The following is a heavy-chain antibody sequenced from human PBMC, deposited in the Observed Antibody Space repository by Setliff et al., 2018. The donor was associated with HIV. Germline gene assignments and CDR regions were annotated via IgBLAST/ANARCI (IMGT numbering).Heavy chain of an antibody. D-gene: IGHD6-6*01. J-gene: IGHJ6*02. Sequence: ASVKVSCKASGYTFTNYGINWVRQAPGQGLEWMGWISVYNGNTNFAQKLPGRVTMTTGTSTSTAYMELRSLRSDDTAVYYCARGYSSSSSYYYGMDVWGQGTTVTVSS. CDR3: ARGYSSSSSYYYGMDV. CDR2: ISVYNGNT. CDR1: GYTFTNYG. V-gene: IGHV1-18*01.